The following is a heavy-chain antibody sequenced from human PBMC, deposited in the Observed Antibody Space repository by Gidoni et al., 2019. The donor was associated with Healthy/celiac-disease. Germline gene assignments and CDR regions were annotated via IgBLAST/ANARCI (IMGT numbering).Heavy chain of an antibody. CDR1: GFTFSSDA. CDR3: AKPPTVITPFDY. Sequence: EVQQLESGGGLVQPGGSLRLSCAASGFTFSSDAMNWVRQAPGKGLEWVSAISGRGGSTYDADSVKGRFTISRDNSKNTLYLQMTSLRAEDTAVYYFAKPPTVITPFDYWGQGTLVTVSS. CDR2: ISGRGGST. D-gene: IGHD4-17*01. V-gene: IGHV3-23*01. J-gene: IGHJ4*02.